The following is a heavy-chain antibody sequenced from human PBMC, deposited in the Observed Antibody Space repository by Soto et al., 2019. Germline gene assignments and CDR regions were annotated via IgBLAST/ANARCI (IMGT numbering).Heavy chain of an antibody. J-gene: IGHJ6*02. V-gene: IGHV3-30-3*01. CDR3: ARGLVSXIAAAATSYYYYYGMDV. D-gene: IGHD6-13*01. Sequence: PGGSLRLSCAASGFTFSSYAMHWVRQAPGKGLEWVAVISYDGSNKYYADSVKGRFTISRDNSKNTLYLQMNSLRAEDTAVYYCARGLVSXIAAAATSYYYYYGMDVWGQGTTVTVSS. CDR1: GFTFSSYA. CDR2: ISYDGSNK.